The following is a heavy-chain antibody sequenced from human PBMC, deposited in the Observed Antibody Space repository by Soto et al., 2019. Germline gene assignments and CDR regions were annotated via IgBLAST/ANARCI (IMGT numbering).Heavy chain of an antibody. CDR3: ARGDYYDTSGPFSDAFDI. Sequence: GGSLRISCAAAGLTFSSYWMSWVRKAPGKGLEWVANVKPDGSEKWYVDSVKGRFTISRDNAKNSLYLQMNSLRAEDTAVYYCARGDYYDTSGPFSDAFDIWGQGTMVTVSS. CDR1: GLTFSSYW. D-gene: IGHD3-22*01. J-gene: IGHJ3*02. CDR2: VKPDGSEK. V-gene: IGHV3-7*02.